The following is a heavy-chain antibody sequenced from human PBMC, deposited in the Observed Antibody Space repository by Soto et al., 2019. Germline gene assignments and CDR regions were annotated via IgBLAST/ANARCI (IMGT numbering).Heavy chain of an antibody. J-gene: IGHJ4*02. CDR1: GYSISSGYY. Sequence: SETLSLTCAVSGYSISSGYYWGWIRQPPGKGLEWIGSIYHSGSTYYNPSLKSRVTISVDTSKNQFSLKLRSVTAADTAVYYCGRAGEDEWPVTTGYWGQGTLVTVSS. D-gene: IGHD4-17*01. V-gene: IGHV4-38-2*01. CDR2: IYHSGST. CDR3: GRAGEDEWPVTTGY.